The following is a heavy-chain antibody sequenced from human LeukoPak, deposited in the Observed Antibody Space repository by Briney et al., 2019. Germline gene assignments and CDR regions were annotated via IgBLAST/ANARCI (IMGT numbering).Heavy chain of an antibody. Sequence: GRSLRLSCAASGFTFRTYAMNWVRQAPGKGLEWVAVISFDESNRYYADSVKGRFTLSRDNSKNTLYLQMNSLRVEDTAMYYCAKGGGTGYSSSWYSNWGQGTLVTVSS. CDR3: AKGGGTGYSSSWYSN. CDR2: ISFDESNR. J-gene: IGHJ4*02. V-gene: IGHV3-30*04. D-gene: IGHD6-13*01. CDR1: GFTFRTYA.